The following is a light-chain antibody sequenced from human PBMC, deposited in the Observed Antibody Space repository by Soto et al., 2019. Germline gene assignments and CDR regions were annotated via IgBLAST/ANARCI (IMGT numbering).Light chain of an antibody. CDR1: STDFVSYNR. Sequence: QSVLTQPPSVSGAPGQSVTISCTGSSSSTDFVSYNRVSWYQQPPGTAPKLMIYEVSKRPSGVPDRFSGSKSGNTASLTISGLQAADEADYYCSLYTSENAYVFGTGTKVTVL. V-gene: IGLV2-18*01. CDR2: EVS. CDR3: SLYTSENAYV. J-gene: IGLJ1*01.